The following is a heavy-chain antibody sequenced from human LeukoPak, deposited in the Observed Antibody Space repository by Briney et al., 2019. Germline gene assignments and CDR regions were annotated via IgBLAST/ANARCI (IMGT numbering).Heavy chain of an antibody. CDR1: GFTFSSYS. D-gene: IGHD6-13*01. Sequence: GGSLRLSCAASGFTFSSYSMNWVRQAPGKGLEWVSSISSSSSYIYYADSVKGRFTISRDNAKNPLYLQMNSLRAEDTAAYYCARARVAAAGSIPDYWGQGTLVTVSS. CDR3: ARARVAAAGSIPDY. J-gene: IGHJ4*02. CDR2: ISSSSSYI. V-gene: IGHV3-21*01.